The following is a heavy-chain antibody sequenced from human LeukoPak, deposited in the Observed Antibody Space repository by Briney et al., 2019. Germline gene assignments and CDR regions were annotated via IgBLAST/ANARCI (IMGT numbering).Heavy chain of an antibody. D-gene: IGHD5-18*01. V-gene: IGHV3-30*18. CDR3: AKGRQQWWTFDVLDI. J-gene: IGHJ3*02. Sequence: PGRSLRFSCAASRFTFNTYGMHWVRQAPGKGLEWMALISYDGSKKYYADSVKGRFTISRDNSESTLYLQMNSLRPEDTALYYCAKGRQQWWTFDVLDIWGQGTVVTVSS. CDR2: ISYDGSKK. CDR1: RFTFNTYG.